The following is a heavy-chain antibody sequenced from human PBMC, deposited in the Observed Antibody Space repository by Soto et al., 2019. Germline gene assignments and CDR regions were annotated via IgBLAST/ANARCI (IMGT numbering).Heavy chain of an antibody. CDR1: GYIFTYRY. J-gene: IGHJ6*02. Sequence: SVKVSCKASGYIFTYRYLYWVRQAPGQALEWMGWIIPYNGNTNYAQKFQDRFSITRESSLSTVYMELRSLRAEDTALYYCAKDSSWSGYYSPTDNALYRSHYYGMDVWGQGTTVTVSS. D-gene: IGHD3-3*01. CDR3: AKDSSWSGYYSPTDNALYRSHYYGMDV. V-gene: IGHV1-45*02. CDR2: IIPYNGNT.